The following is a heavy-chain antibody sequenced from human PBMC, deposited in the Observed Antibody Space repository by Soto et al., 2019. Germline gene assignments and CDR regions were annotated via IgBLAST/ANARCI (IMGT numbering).Heavy chain of an antibody. Sequence: ASVKVSCKASGYTFTSYCMHWVRQAPGQGLEWMGIINPSGGSTSYAQKFQGRVTMTRDTSTSTVYVELSSLRSEDTAVYYCARTLYGDPLAIDYWGKGTLVTVAS. V-gene: IGHV1-46*01. CDR3: ARTLYGDPLAIDY. CDR1: GYTFTSYC. D-gene: IGHD4-17*01. J-gene: IGHJ4*02. CDR2: INPSGGST.